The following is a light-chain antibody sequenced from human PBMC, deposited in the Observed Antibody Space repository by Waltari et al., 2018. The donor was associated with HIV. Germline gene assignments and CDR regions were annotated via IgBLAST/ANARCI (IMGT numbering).Light chain of an antibody. CDR1: SSDVGRYHH. CDR2: DVT. V-gene: IGLV2-11*01. J-gene: IGLJ1*01. Sequence: QSALTQPRTVSGSRGQSVTISCTETSSDVGRYHHVLLYQQHPGKAPKLMIYDVTKRPSGVPDHFSGSKSGNTASLTISGLQAEDEADYYCCSYAGTYAPYVFGTGTKVTVL. CDR3: CSYAGTYAPYV.